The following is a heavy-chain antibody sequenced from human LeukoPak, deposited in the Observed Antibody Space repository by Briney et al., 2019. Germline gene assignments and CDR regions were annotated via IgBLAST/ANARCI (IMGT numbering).Heavy chain of an antibody. D-gene: IGHD3-10*01. J-gene: IGHJ6*04. CDR1: AVSPSSDA. Sequence: RGSLRLSCAPSAVSPSSDAMSWVRQAPGGWLEWVSAISGSGGSTYYADSVKGRCTISRDNSKHTLYLQMNSLKAEDTDVYYCAKDLSAGFGELASDVWGKGTTVTVSS. CDR2: ISGSGGST. CDR3: AKDLSAGFGELASDV. V-gene: IGHV3-23*01.